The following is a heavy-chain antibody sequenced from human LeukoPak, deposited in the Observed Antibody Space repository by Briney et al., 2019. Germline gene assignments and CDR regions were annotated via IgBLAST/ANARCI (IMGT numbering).Heavy chain of an antibody. CDR1: GGSINSYY. CDR3: ARRVHSSSWSSYFDY. CDR2: IHYSGST. V-gene: IGHV4-59*01. J-gene: IGHJ4*02. D-gene: IGHD6-13*01. Sequence: SETLSLTCTVSGGSINSYYWSWIRQPPVRGLEWIGSIHYSGSTSYNPSLRSRVTISVDKSKNQFSLKLSSVTATDTAVYYCARRVHSSSWSSYFDYWGQETLVTVSS.